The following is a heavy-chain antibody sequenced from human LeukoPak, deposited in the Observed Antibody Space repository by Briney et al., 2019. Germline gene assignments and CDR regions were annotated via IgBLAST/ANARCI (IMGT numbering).Heavy chain of an antibody. CDR3: ARMIYSSGGPQLQTRAFDI. Sequence: NPSETLSLTCTVSGGSIIDDYWSWLRQPPWKGLEWFGYIYYSGSTNYNPSLKSRVTISVDTSKNQFSLKLSSVTAADTAVYYCARMIYSSGGPQLQTRAFDIWGQGTMVTVSS. CDR1: GGSIIDDY. V-gene: IGHV4-59*01. D-gene: IGHD6-19*01. CDR2: IYYSGST. J-gene: IGHJ3*02.